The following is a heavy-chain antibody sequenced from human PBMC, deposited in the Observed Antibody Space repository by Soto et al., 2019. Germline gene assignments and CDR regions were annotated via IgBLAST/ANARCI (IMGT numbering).Heavy chain of an antibody. D-gene: IGHD3-22*01. V-gene: IGHV3-30-3*01. Sequence: ESGGGVVQPGRSLRLSCAASGFTFSSYAMHWVRQAPGKGLEWVAVISYDGSNKYYADSVKGRFTISRDNSKNTLYLQMNSLRAEDTAVYYCARDLYYDSSGYYYVLDYWGQGTLVTVSS. J-gene: IGHJ4*02. CDR1: GFTFSSYA. CDR3: ARDLYYDSSGYYYVLDY. CDR2: ISYDGSNK.